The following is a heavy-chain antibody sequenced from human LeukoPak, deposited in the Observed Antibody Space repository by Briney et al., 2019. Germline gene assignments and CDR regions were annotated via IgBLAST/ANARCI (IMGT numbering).Heavy chain of an antibody. CDR2: ISSSSSYT. CDR1: GFTFSDYY. Sequence: GGSLRLSCAASGFTFSDYYMSWIRQAPGKGLEWVSHISSSSSYTNYADSVKGRFTISRDNAKNSLYLQMNSLRAEDTAVYYCARGGQLVPIDYWGQGTLVTVSS. V-gene: IGHV3-11*06. D-gene: IGHD6-6*01. CDR3: ARGGQLVPIDY. J-gene: IGHJ4*02.